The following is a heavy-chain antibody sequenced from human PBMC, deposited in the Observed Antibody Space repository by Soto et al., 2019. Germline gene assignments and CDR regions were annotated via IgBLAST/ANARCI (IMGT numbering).Heavy chain of an antibody. CDR2: IKQDGSEK. CDR3: ARVGNAYYYYYGMDV. V-gene: IGHV3-7*01. J-gene: IGHJ6*02. Sequence: QTGGSLRLSCAASGFTFSSYWMSWVRQAPGKGLEWVANIKQDGSEKYYVDSVKGRFTISRDNAKNSLYLQMNSLRAEDTAVYYCARVGNAYYYYYGMDVWGQGTTVTVSS. D-gene: IGHD2-8*01. CDR1: GFTFSSYW.